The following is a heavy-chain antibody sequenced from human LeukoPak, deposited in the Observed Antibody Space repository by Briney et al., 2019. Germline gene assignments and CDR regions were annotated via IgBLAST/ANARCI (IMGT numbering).Heavy chain of an antibody. V-gene: IGHV3-74*01. Sequence: GSLRLSCAASGFTFKLYWMHWVRQVPGRGPVWVSRINHDGSDTIYADSVKGRFTISRDNSKNTLYLQMNSLRAEDTAVYYCAKDTLNIVVVPAADHAFDIWGQGTMVTVSS. D-gene: IGHD2-2*01. CDR3: AKDTLNIVVVPAADHAFDI. CDR2: INHDGSDT. J-gene: IGHJ3*02. CDR1: GFTFKLYW.